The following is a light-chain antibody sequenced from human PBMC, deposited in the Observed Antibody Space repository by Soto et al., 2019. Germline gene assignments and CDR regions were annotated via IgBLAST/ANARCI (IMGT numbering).Light chain of an antibody. J-gene: IGKJ1*01. CDR3: QQYGGSPVT. Sequence: EIVMTQSPATLSVSPGERATLSCRASQSVSSNLAWYQQKRGQSPRLLIYGASSRATGIPDRFSGSGSGPDFTLTISRLEPEDFAVYYCQQYGGSPVTFGQGTKVDI. CDR2: GAS. V-gene: IGKV3-20*01. CDR1: QSVSSN.